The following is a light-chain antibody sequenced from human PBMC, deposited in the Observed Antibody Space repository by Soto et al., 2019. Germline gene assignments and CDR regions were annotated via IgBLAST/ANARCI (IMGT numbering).Light chain of an antibody. CDR2: KSS. CDR3: QQYHSYPYT. V-gene: IGKV1-5*03. Sequence: DIQMTQSPSTLSASVGDRVTITCRASQSISSWLAWYQQKPGKAPKLLIYKSSSLESGVPSRFSGSGSGTDFTLTISSLQPDDFATYYCQQYHSYPYTFGQGTKLEIK. J-gene: IGKJ2*01. CDR1: QSISSW.